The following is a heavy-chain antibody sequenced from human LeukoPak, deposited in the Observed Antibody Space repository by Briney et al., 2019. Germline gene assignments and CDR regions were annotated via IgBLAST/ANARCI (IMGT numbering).Heavy chain of an antibody. J-gene: IGHJ4*02. V-gene: IGHV4-4*02. CDR2: IYHSGST. CDR1: GGSISGSNW. D-gene: IGHD3-10*01. Sequence: SSETLSLTCAVSGGSISGSNWWSWVRQPPGKGLEWIGEIYHSGSTNYNPSLKSRVTISVDKSKNQFSLKLSSVTAADTAVYYCARDSPMVRGVMMYWGQGTLVTVSS. CDR3: ARDSPMVRGVMMY.